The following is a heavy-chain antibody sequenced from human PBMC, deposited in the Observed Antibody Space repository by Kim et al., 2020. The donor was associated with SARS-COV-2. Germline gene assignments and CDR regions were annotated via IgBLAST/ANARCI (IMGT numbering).Heavy chain of an antibody. CDR3: ARSTITMVRGVLPRRVGMDV. CDR1: GGSFSGYY. CDR2: INHSGST. D-gene: IGHD3-10*01. J-gene: IGHJ6*02. V-gene: IGHV4-34*01. Sequence: SETLSLTCAVYGGSFSGYYWSWIRQPPGKGLEWIGEINHSGSTNYNPSLKSRVTISVDTSKNQFSLKLSSVTAADTAVYYCARSTITMVRGVLPRRVGMDVWGQGTTVTVSS.